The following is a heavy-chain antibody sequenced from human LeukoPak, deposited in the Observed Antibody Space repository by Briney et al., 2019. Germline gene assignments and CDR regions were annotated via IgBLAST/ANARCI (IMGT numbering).Heavy chain of an antibody. D-gene: IGHD2-15*01. CDR1: GFTFSSYS. Sequence: GGSLRLSCAASGFTFSSYSMNWVRQAPGKGLEWVSSISSSSSYIYYADSVKGRFTISRDNAKNSLYLQMNSLRAEDTAVYYCATLGVVGGMDVWGQGTTVTVSS. J-gene: IGHJ6*02. CDR2: ISSSSSYI. V-gene: IGHV3-21*01. CDR3: ATLGVVGGMDV.